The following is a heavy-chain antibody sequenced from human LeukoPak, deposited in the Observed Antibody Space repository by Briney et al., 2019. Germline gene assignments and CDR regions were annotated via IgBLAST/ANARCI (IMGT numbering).Heavy chain of an antibody. CDR3: ARWRAGIAVAVDY. J-gene: IGHJ4*02. D-gene: IGHD6-19*01. V-gene: IGHV3-7*02. Sequence: GSLRLSCAASGFTFSSYWMSWVRQTPGKGLEWVANIKQDGSEKYYVDSVKDRFTISRDNSKNTLYLQMNSLRAEDTAVYYCARWRAGIAVAVDYWGQGTLVTVSS. CDR2: IKQDGSEK. CDR1: GFTFSSYW.